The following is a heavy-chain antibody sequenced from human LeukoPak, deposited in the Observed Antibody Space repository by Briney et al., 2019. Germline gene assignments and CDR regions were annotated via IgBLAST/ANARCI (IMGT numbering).Heavy chain of an antibody. D-gene: IGHD6-13*01. Sequence: ASVKVSCKASGGTFSTYAISWVRQAPGQGLEWMGGIIPIFGTPNYAQNFQGRATITADTSTNTAYMELSSLGSGDTAVYYCARGDTLYGSSAHAGYWGQGTLVTVSS. CDR2: IIPIFGTP. V-gene: IGHV1-69*06. CDR3: ARGDTLYGSSAHAGY. CDR1: GGTFSTYA. J-gene: IGHJ4*02.